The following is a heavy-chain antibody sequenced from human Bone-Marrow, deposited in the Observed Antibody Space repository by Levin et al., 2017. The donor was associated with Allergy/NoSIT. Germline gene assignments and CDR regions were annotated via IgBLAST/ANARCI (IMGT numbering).Heavy chain of an antibody. V-gene: IGHV3-48*03. Sequence: GGSLRLSCIASGFSFNTYEMNWVRQAPGKGLEWISYISGSGNTVYYADSVKGRFTISRDNSKNRLYLQMYSLRAEDTAVYYCAKDLLYFYGSGSYDFWGQGTLVTVSS. D-gene: IGHD3-10*01. CDR1: GFSFNTYE. CDR2: ISGSGNTV. J-gene: IGHJ4*02. CDR3: AKDLLYFYGSGSYDF.